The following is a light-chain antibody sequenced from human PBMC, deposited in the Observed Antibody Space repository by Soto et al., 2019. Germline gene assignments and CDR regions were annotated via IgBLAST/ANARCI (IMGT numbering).Light chain of an antibody. Sequence: EIVLTQSPGTLSLSPGERATLSCRASQSVYINSLAWHQQKPGQPPRLLIYGAATRASDVPDRFSGSGSGADFALTITRLEPEDFAVYYCQQYGASPLTFGPGTRVD. CDR2: GAA. CDR1: QSVYINS. CDR3: QQYGASPLT. V-gene: IGKV3-20*01. J-gene: IGKJ3*01.